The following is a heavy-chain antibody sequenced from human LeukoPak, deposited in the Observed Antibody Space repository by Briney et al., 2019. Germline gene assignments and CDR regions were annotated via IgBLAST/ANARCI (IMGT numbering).Heavy chain of an antibody. CDR2: IYHSVST. CDR3: ARGSGYCSGGSCYFDAFDI. V-gene: IGHV4-30-2*01. J-gene: IGHJ3*02. D-gene: IGHD2-15*01. CDR1: GGSISSGGYS. Sequence: SETLSLTCAVSGGSISSGGYSWSWIRQPPGKGLEWIGYIYHSVSTYYNPSLKSRVTISVDRSKNQFSLKLSSVTAADTAVYYCARGSGYCSGGSCYFDAFDIWGQGTMVTVSS.